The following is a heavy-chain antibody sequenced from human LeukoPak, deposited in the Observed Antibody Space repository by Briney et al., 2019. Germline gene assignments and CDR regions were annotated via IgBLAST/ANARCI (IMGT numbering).Heavy chain of an antibody. CDR1: GYTFTGYY. Sequence: ASVKVSCKASGYTFTGYYMHWVRQAPGQGLEWMGIINPSGGSTSYAQKFQGRVTMTRDTSTSTVYMELSSLRSEDTAVYYCARGYCSGGSCLTDYGMDVWGKGTTVTVSS. CDR3: ARGYCSGGSCLTDYGMDV. J-gene: IGHJ6*04. V-gene: IGHV1-46*01. D-gene: IGHD2-15*01. CDR2: INPSGGST.